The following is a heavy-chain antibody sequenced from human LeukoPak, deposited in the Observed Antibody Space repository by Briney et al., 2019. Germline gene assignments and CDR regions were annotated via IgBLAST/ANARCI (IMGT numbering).Heavy chain of an antibody. CDR2: IYSGGRT. CDR3: ARDGGADCSGASCNYYYGMDV. Sequence: GGSLRLSCAASGFTVSSNYMSWVRQAPGKGLEWVSVIYSGGRTYYADSVKGRFTISRDNSKNTLYLQMNSLRAEDTAVYYCARDGGADCSGASCNYYYGMDVWGQGTTVTVSS. D-gene: IGHD2-15*01. J-gene: IGHJ6*02. CDR1: GFTVSSNY. V-gene: IGHV3-53*01.